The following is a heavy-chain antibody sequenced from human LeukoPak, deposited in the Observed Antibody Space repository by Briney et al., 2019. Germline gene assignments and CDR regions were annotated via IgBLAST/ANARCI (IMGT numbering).Heavy chain of an antibody. CDR3: TRENWIGDSSSYHDY. Sequence: GGSLRLSCTASGFTFGDYAMSWVRQAPGKGLEWVGFIRSKAYGGTAEYAASVKDRFTISRDDSKSIAYLQMNSLKTEDTAVYYCTRENWIGDSSSYHDYWGQGTLVTVSS. V-gene: IGHV3-49*04. CDR2: IRSKAYGGTA. CDR1: GFTFGDYA. J-gene: IGHJ4*02. D-gene: IGHD3-22*01.